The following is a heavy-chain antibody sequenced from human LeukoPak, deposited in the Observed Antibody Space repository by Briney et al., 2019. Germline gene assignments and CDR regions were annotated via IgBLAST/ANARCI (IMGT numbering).Heavy chain of an antibody. D-gene: IGHD3-3*01. CDR3: ARGASSTYYDFWSGLDY. V-gene: IGHV1-46*01. CDR1: RYTFTTYY. Sequence: ASVKVSCKASRYTFTTYYIHWVRQAPGQGLEWMGIINPSGGSTSYAQKFQGRVTMTRDTSTSTVYMELSSLRSEDTAVYYCARGASSTYYDFWSGLDYWGQGTLVTVSS. J-gene: IGHJ4*02. CDR2: INPSGGST.